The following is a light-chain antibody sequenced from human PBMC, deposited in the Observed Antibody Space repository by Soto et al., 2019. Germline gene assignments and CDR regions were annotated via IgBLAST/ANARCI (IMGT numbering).Light chain of an antibody. CDR3: SSYTVSTDVV. J-gene: IGLJ2*01. CDR1: TSDFVNYNY. CDR2: EVS. V-gene: IGLV2-14*01. Sequence: QSVLTQPASLSGSPGQSVTISCSGTTSDFVNYNYVSWYQHHPGKAPQLILYEVSNRPSGVSSRFSGSKSGNXASLTISGLXAEDEAYYYCSSYTVSTDVVFGGGTKXTVL.